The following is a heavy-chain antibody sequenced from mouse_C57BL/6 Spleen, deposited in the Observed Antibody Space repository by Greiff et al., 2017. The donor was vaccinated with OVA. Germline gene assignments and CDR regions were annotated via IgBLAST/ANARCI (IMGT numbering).Heavy chain of an antibody. D-gene: IGHD2-2*01. CDR3: ARRVTTGDAMDY. J-gene: IGHJ4*01. V-gene: IGHV5-6*01. CDR2: ISSGGSYT. CDR1: GFTFSSYG. Sequence: EVHLVESGGDLVKPGGSLKLSCAASGFTFSSYGMSWVRQTPDKRLEWVATISSGGSYTYYPDSVKGRFTISRDNAKNTLYLQMSSLKSEDTAMYYCARRVTTGDAMDYWGQGTSVTVSS.